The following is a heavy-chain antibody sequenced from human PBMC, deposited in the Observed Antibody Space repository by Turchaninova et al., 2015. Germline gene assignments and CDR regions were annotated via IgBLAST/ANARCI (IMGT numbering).Heavy chain of an antibody. CDR3: ARDPDR. J-gene: IGHJ5*02. CDR2: IYYSGST. Sequence: QVQLQESGPGLVKPSGTLSLTCTVSGGSISPYSWNWVRQPPGKGLEWIGYIYYSGSTNYNPSLKSRVTISLDTSKNQFSLKLSSVTAADTAVYYCARDPDRWGQGTLVTVSS. V-gene: IGHV4-59*01. CDR1: GGSISPYS.